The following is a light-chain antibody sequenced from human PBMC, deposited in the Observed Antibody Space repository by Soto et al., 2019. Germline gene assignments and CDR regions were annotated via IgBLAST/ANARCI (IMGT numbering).Light chain of an antibody. V-gene: IGLV2-14*01. CDR2: EVS. J-gene: IGLJ2*01. Sequence: QSALTQPASVSGSPGQSITISCTGTNSDIGGYNYVSWYQQNPGKAPRLMIYEVSNRPSGVSNRFSGSKSGNTASLTISGLQAEDEGDYYCGSYTSSTTVLFGGGTKVTVL. CDR3: GSYTSSTTVL. CDR1: NSDIGGYNY.